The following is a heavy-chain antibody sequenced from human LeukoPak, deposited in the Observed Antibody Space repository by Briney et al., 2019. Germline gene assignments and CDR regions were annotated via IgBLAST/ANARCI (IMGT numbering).Heavy chain of an antibody. Sequence: SETLSLTCAVYGGSFSGYYWSWIRQPPGKGLEWIGEINHSGSTNYNPSLKSRVTISVDTSKNQFSLKLSSVTAADTAVYYCARVGIAVAGTGDFDYWGQGTLVTVSS. CDR3: ARVGIAVAGTGDFDY. J-gene: IGHJ4*02. D-gene: IGHD6-19*01. V-gene: IGHV4-34*01. CDR2: INHSGST. CDR1: GGSFSGYY.